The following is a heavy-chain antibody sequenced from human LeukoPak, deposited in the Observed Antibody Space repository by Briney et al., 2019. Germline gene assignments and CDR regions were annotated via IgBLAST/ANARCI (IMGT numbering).Heavy chain of an antibody. J-gene: IGHJ3*02. CDR1: GGSISSHH. CDR2: IYYNGGT. CDR3: ARAHDYDVLLDAFDI. D-gene: IGHD4-17*01. Sequence: SETLSLTCTVSGGSISSHHWNWIRQSPGKGLEWIGYIYYNGGTNYNPSLKSRVTISVDTSKNQFSLKLRSVTAEDTAVYYCARAHDYDVLLDAFDIWGQGTMVTVSS. V-gene: IGHV4-59*11.